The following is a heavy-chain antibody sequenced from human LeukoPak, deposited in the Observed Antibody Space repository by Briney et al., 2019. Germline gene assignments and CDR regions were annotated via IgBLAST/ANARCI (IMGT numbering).Heavy chain of an antibody. Sequence: GGSLRLSCAASGFTFSSYAMSWVRQAPGKGLEWVSAISGSGGSTYYADSVKGRFTISRDNSKNTLYLQMNSLRAEDTAVYYCAKDRVSVYYYDSSGYYYFDYWGQGTLVTVSS. D-gene: IGHD3-22*01. CDR1: GFTFSSYA. J-gene: IGHJ4*02. V-gene: IGHV3-23*01. CDR2: ISGSGGST. CDR3: AKDRVSVYYYDSSGYYYFDY.